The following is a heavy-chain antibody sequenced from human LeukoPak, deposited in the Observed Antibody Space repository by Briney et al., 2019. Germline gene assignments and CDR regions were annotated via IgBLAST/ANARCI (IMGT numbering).Heavy chain of an antibody. CDR2: IYYSGST. J-gene: IGHJ5*02. Sequence: SETLSLTCTVSGGSISSYYWSWIRQPPGKGLEWIGYIYYSGSTNYNPSLKSRVTISVDTSKNQFSLKLSSVTAADTAVYYCARQGFRGDWFDPWGQGTLVTVSS. V-gene: IGHV4-59*01. CDR1: GGSISSYY. CDR3: ARQGFRGDWFDP. D-gene: IGHD3-10*01.